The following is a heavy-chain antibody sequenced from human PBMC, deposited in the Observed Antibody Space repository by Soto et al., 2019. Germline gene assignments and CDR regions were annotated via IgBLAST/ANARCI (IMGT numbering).Heavy chain of an antibody. CDR3: AKAGEYSSSSIDY. Sequence: GGSLRLSCAASGFTFSSYGMHWVRQAPGKGLEWVAVISYDGSNKYYADSVKGRFTISRDNSKNTLYLQMNSLRAEDTAVYYCAKAGEYSSSSIDYWGQETLVTVSS. D-gene: IGHD6-6*01. CDR2: ISYDGSNK. V-gene: IGHV3-30*18. J-gene: IGHJ4*02. CDR1: GFTFSSYG.